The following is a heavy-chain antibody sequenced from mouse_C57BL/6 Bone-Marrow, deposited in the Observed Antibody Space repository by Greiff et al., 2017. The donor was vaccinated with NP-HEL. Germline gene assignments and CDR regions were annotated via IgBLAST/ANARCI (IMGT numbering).Heavy chain of an antibody. D-gene: IGHD1-2*01. V-gene: IGHV5-17*01. J-gene: IGHJ3*01. Sequence: DVMLVESGGGLVKPGGSLKLSCAASGFTFSDYGMHWVRQAPEKGLEWVAYISSGSSTIYYADTVKGRFTISRDNAKNTLFLQMTSLRSEDTAMYYCANITTPYWGQGTLVTVSA. CDR3: ANITTPY. CDR2: ISSGSSTI. CDR1: GFTFSDYG.